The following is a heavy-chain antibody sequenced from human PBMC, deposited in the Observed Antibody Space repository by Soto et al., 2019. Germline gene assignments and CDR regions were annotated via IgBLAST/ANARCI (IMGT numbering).Heavy chain of an antibody. CDR1: GGTFSSYA. Sequence: SVKVSCKASGGTFSSYAISWVRQAPGQGLEWMGGIIPIFGTANYAQKFQGRVTITADESTSTAYMELSSLRSEDTAVYYCARGLIVVVTDSYNWFDPWGQGTLVTVSS. D-gene: IGHD2-21*02. J-gene: IGHJ5*02. CDR3: ARGLIVVVTDSYNWFDP. V-gene: IGHV1-69*13. CDR2: IIPIFGTA.